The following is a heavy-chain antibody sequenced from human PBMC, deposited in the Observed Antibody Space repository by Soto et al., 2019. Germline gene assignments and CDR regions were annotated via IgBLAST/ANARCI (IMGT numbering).Heavy chain of an antibody. CDR2: IVPVFGRP. V-gene: IGHV1-69*13. CDR1: GGSFSNFG. CDR3: AREGSGYNF. J-gene: IGHJ4*02. D-gene: IGHD5-12*01. Sequence: SVKVSCKASGGSFSNFGISWLRQSPGQGLEWMGGIVPVFGRPNYAQRFRGRLTITADESTSTGYTELISLRSDDTAVYYCAREGSGYNFWGQGTQVTVSS.